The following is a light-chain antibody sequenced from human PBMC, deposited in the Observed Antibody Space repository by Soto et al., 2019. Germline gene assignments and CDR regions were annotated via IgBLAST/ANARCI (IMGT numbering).Light chain of an antibody. J-gene: IGLJ1*01. Sequence: QSVLTQPASVSGSPGQSITISCTGTSSDVGGYNFVSWYQQHPGKAPKLLIYEVTNRPSGVSHRFSGSKSGNTASLTISGLQVEDEADYYCSSYTSANALEGVFGTGTKVTVL. CDR2: EVT. CDR3: SSYTSANALEGV. CDR1: SSDVGGYNF. V-gene: IGLV2-14*01.